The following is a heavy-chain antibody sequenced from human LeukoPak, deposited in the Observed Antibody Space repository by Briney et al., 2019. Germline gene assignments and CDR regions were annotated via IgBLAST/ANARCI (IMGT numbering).Heavy chain of an antibody. D-gene: IGHD2-21*02. CDR1: GYTFTDYY. V-gene: IGHV7-4-1*02. Sequence: ASVMVSCKPSGYTFTDYYMHWVRQAPGQGLEWMGWINTNTGNPTYAQGFTGRFVFSLDTSVSTAYLQISSLKAEDTAVYYCARVVGCGGDCYSGISDYWGQGTLVTVSS. CDR2: INTNTGNP. J-gene: IGHJ4*02. CDR3: ARVVGCGGDCYSGISDY.